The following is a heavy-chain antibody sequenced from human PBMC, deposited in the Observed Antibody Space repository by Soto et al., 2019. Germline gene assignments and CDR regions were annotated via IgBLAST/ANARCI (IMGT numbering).Heavy chain of an antibody. Sequence: QVQLVQSGAEVKKPGASVKVSCKASGYTFTTYAMHWVRQAPGQRLEWMGWINTANGNTKYSQKIQGRVTITRDTSASTAYMELSSLKSEDTAVFYCARDLGNPYYFNYCGQGTVVTVSS. J-gene: IGHJ4*02. CDR3: ARDLGNPYYFNY. V-gene: IGHV1-3*04. CDR2: INTANGNT. D-gene: IGHD3-16*01. CDR1: GYTFTTYA.